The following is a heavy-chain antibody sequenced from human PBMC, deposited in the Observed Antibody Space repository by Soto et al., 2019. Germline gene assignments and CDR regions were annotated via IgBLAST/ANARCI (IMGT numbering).Heavy chain of an antibody. J-gene: IGHJ3*02. Sequence: ASVKVSCKVSGYTLTELSMHWVRQAPGKGLEWMGGFDPEDGETIYAQKFQGRVAMTEDTPTDTAYMELSSLRSEDTAVYYCATGGPTAMVTSDIWGQGTMVTVSS. D-gene: IGHD5-18*01. CDR2: FDPEDGET. CDR1: GYTLTELS. V-gene: IGHV1-24*01. CDR3: ATGGPTAMVTSDI.